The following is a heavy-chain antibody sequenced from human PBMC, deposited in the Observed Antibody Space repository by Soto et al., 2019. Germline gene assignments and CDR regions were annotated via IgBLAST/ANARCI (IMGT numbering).Heavy chain of an antibody. D-gene: IGHD2-15*01. J-gene: IGHJ4*02. Sequence: QVQLVQSGAAVVKPGASVKVSCKASGYSFTSYAISWVRQAPGQGLEWMGWISASNGNTDYAQKLQGRVTMTTDTSTSTTYMELRSLISEDTAVYYCVRDGGVVVPRTLWWTFDYWGPGTLVTVSS. CDR2: ISASNGNT. CDR1: GYSFTSYA. CDR3: VRDGGVVVPRTLWWTFDY. V-gene: IGHV1-18*01.